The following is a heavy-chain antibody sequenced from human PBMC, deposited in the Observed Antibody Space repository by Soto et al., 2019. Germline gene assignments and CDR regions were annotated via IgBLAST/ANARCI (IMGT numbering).Heavy chain of an antibody. V-gene: IGHV4-39*01. Sequence: ETLSLTCSVSGGSVSSSSYYWGWVRQPPGKGLEWIGTIYYTGSTSYSPSLKSRVTISVDTSKTQFSLNLNSVTAADTAVYYCAGRRAGDYYFDYWGQGTLVTVSS. CDR2: IYYTGST. D-gene: IGHD1-26*01. CDR1: GGSVSSSSYY. CDR3: AGRRAGDYYFDY. J-gene: IGHJ4*02.